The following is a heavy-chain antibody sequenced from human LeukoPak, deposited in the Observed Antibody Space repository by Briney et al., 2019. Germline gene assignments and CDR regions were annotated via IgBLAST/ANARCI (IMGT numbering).Heavy chain of an antibody. CDR1: GFTFSGSA. J-gene: IGHJ5*02. V-gene: IGHV3-73*01. D-gene: IGHD1-26*01. Sequence: GGSLKHSCAASGFTFSGSAIHWVRQSSGKGLEWVGQIYKKDKSYATATAYAASVKGRVTISRDYSINTAYLKMKSLKTEDTALYYCTRDSGTYNWFDPWGKGTMVTVSS. CDR3: TRDSGTYNWFDP. CDR2: IYKKDKSYATAT.